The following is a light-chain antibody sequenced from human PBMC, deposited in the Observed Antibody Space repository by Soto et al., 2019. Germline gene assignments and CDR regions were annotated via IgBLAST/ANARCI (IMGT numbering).Light chain of an antibody. J-gene: IGLJ2*01. V-gene: IGLV1-40*01. CDR1: SSNIGAGYA. Sequence: QSVLTQPPSVSGAPGRRVTLSCTGSSSNIGAGYAVNWYQQLPGAAPKLLISADNNRPSGVPDRFSGSKSGTSASLAITGLQEEDEADYYCQSFDSSLSGRVVFGGGTKLTVL. CDR3: QSFDSSLSGRVV. CDR2: ADN.